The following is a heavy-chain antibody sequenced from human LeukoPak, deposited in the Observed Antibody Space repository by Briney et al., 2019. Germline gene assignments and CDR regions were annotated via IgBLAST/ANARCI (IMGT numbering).Heavy chain of an antibody. V-gene: IGHV4-39*01. Sequence: SETLSLTCTVSGGSISSSSYYWGWIRQPPGKGLEWIGSIYYSGSTYYNPSLKSRVTISVDTSKNQFSLKLSSVTAAGTAVYYCARYSNSNWFDPWGQGTLVTVSS. CDR1: GGSISSSSYY. D-gene: IGHD4-11*01. J-gene: IGHJ5*02. CDR2: IYYSGST. CDR3: ARYSNSNWFDP.